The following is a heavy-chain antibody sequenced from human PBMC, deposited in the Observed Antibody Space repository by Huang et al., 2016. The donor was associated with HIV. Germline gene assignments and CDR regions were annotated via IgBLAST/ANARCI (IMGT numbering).Heavy chain of an antibody. CDR3: ARAALVNNQYFDY. V-gene: IGHV1-69*13. Sequence: VQLIQSGAEVKKTGSSVRVSCRASEGTFSSYSIGWMRQAPGQGLEWMGGIIPIFGTTTYAQKFQGRGSIAADESTSTPYMDLNSLRSEDTAVYYCARAALVNNQYFDYWGQGTLVTVSS. CDR2: IIPIFGTT. D-gene: IGHD5-18*01. J-gene: IGHJ4*02. CDR1: EGTFSSYS.